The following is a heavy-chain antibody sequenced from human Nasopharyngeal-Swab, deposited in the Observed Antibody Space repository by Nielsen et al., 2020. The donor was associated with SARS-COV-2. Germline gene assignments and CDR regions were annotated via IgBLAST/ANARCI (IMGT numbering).Heavy chain of an antibody. D-gene: IGHD3-9*01. Sequence: GESLKISCAASGFTFSSYGMHWVRQAPGKGLEWVAVIWYDRSNKYYADSVKGRFTISRDNSKNTLYLQMNSLRAEDTAVYYCARVRFDWPYVADAFDIWGQGTMVTVSS. CDR3: ARVRFDWPYVADAFDI. J-gene: IGHJ3*02. CDR1: GFTFSSYG. CDR2: IWYDRSNK. V-gene: IGHV3-33*01.